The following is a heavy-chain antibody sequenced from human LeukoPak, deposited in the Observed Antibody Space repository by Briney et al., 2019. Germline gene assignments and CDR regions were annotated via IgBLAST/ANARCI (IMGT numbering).Heavy chain of an antibody. D-gene: IGHD3-3*01. J-gene: IGHJ4*02. CDR2: IYYSGST. V-gene: IGHV4-59*08. CDR3: ARGRTLNYDFWSGYHNPYFDY. Sequence: SETLSLTCTVSGGSISSYYWSWIRQPPGKGLEWIGYIYYSGSTNYNPSLKSRVTISVDTSKNQFSLKLSSVTAADTAVYYCARGRTLNYDFWSGYHNPYFDYWGQGTLVTVSS. CDR1: GGSISSYY.